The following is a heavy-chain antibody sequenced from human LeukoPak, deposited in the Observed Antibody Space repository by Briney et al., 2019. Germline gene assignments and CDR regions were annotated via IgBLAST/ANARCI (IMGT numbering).Heavy chain of an antibody. V-gene: IGHV4-59*01. D-gene: IGHD6-13*01. CDR1: GGSFNSGY. Sequence: SETLSLTCTVSGGSFNSGYWSWLQQPPGKGLEWIGCIYYSGSTNHNPSLKSRVTISIDTSKNLFSLRLSSVTAADTAIYYCARDGAGRSFYYWGQGTLVTVSS. CDR3: ARDGAGRSFYY. CDR2: IYYSGST. J-gene: IGHJ4*02.